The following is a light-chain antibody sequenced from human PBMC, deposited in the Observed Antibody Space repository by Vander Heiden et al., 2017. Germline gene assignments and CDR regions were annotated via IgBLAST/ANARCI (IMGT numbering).Light chain of an antibody. CDR3: GTWDSSLSGVV. Sequence: QSVLTPPPSVSAAPGQKVTISCSGSHSNIGNNYVSWYQQLPETAPNLLIYDNNKRPSGIPDRFSGSKSGTSATLGITGLQTGDEADYYCGTWDSSLSGVVFGGGTKLTVL. J-gene: IGLJ2*01. CDR2: DNN. CDR1: HSNIGNNY. V-gene: IGLV1-51*01.